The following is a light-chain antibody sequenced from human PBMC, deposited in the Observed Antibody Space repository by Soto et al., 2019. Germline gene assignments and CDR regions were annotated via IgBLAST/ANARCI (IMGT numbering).Light chain of an antibody. J-gene: IGKJ1*01. Sequence: ILMTQSPATLSVSPGERDTLSCRASQSVSNNLAWYQQKPGQAPRLLIYDESTRATGIPARFSGSGSGTEFTLTIRGLQSEDFAVYYCQQYNNWPPWTFGQGTKVEIK. CDR2: DES. V-gene: IGKV3-15*01. CDR1: QSVSNN. CDR3: QQYNNWPPWT.